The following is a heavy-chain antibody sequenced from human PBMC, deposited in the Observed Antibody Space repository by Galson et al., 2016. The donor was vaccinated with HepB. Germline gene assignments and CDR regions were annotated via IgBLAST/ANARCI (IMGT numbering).Heavy chain of an antibody. Sequence: SVKVSCKASGGIFTDYIITWVRQAPGQGPEWMGGLVTLIGATKYAQKFQGRLTISSDKSTSIAYMDLTSLRSEDTAIYYCARGLYCGGVGPPFDGWGQGTLGTVSS. CDR3: ARGLYCGGVGPPFDG. CDR1: GGIFTDYI. D-gene: IGHD2-21*01. J-gene: IGHJ4*02. V-gene: IGHV1-69*06. CDR2: LVTLIGAT.